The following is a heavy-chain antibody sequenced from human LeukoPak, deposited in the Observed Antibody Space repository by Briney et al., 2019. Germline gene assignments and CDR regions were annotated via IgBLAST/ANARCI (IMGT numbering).Heavy chain of an antibody. Sequence: ASVKVSCKASGYTFTSYGISWVRQAPGQGLEWLGWISTYNGNTHYAQKLQGRVTMTTDTSTTTAYMELRSLRSDDTAVYYCARRGYSYGSHYYYYYMDVWGKGTTVTVSS. D-gene: IGHD5-18*01. J-gene: IGHJ6*03. CDR3: ARRGYSYGSHYYYYYMDV. CDR1: GYTFTSYG. V-gene: IGHV1-18*01. CDR2: ISTYNGNT.